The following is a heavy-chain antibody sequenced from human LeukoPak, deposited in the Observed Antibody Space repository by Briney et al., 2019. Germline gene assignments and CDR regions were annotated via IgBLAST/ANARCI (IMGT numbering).Heavy chain of an antibody. CDR3: ARISHWNVLA. J-gene: IGHJ5*02. V-gene: IGHV3-48*04. Sequence: GGSLRLSCAASGFTFSSYSMNWVRQAPGKGLEWVSYISSSGSTIYYADSVKGRFTISRDNAKNSLYLQMNSLRAEDTAVYYCARISHWNVLAWGQGTLVTVSS. CDR1: GFTFSSYS. D-gene: IGHD1-1*01. CDR2: ISSSGSTI.